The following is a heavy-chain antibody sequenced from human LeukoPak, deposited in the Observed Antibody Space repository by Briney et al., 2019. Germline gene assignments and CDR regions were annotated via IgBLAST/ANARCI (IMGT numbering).Heavy chain of an antibody. D-gene: IGHD2-21*01. V-gene: IGHV1-69*05. Sequence: SVKVSCKASGYTFTGYHIHWVRQAPGQGVEGMGGIIPIFGTANYAQKFRGRDTITTDESTSTAYMELSSLRSEDTAVYYCASGVARMTYFDYWGQGTLVTVSS. J-gene: IGHJ4*02. CDR2: IIPIFGTA. CDR3: ASGVARMTYFDY. CDR1: GYTFTGYH.